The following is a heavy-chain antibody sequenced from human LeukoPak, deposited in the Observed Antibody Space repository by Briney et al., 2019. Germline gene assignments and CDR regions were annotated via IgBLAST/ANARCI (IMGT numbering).Heavy chain of an antibody. CDR1: GGSISSSSYY. V-gene: IGHV4-39*01. D-gene: IGHD2-15*01. CDR3: ARQTVIGRGGRLNWFDP. Sequence: PSETLSLTCTVSGGSISSSSYYWGWIRQPPGKGLEWIGSTYYSGSTYYNPSLKSRVTISVDTSKNQFSLKLSSVTAADTAVFYCARQTVIGRGGRLNWFDPWGQGTLVTVSS. J-gene: IGHJ5*02. CDR2: TYYSGST.